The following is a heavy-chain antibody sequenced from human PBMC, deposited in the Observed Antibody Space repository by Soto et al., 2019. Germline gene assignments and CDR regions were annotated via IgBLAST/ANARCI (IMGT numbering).Heavy chain of an antibody. CDR1: GFTFSSYG. Sequence: QVQLVESGGGVVQPGRSLRLSCAASGFTFSSYGMHWVRQAPGKGLEGVAVISYDGSNKYYADYVKSRFTISRDNSKNTLYLQMNSLRAEDTAVYYCAKDVADYGYRYIDYWGQVTLVTVSS. CDR3: AKDVADYGYRYIDY. J-gene: IGHJ4*02. V-gene: IGHV3-30*18. D-gene: IGHD4-17*01. CDR2: ISYDGSNK.